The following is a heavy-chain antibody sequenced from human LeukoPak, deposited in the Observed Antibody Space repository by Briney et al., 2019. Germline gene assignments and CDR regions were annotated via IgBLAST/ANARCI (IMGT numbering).Heavy chain of an antibody. Sequence: GRSLRLSCAASGFTFSSYGMHWVRQAPGEGLEWVTFISYHGTNKFYADSVKGRFTISRDNSMNTLYLQMNSLRAEDTAMYYCAREDVNDWDYWGQGTLVTVSS. J-gene: IGHJ4*02. CDR3: AREDVNDWDY. CDR1: GFTFSSYG. V-gene: IGHV3-30*03. CDR2: ISYHGTNK. D-gene: IGHD3-9*01.